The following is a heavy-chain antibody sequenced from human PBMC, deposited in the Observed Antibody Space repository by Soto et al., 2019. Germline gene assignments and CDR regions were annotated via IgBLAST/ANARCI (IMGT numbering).Heavy chain of an antibody. CDR3: ARSGSSSWYRHYYYGMDV. CDR2: IYYSGST. Sequence: KTSETRSLTWKVSGGSISSYYWSWIRQPPGKGLEWIGYIYYSGSTNYNPSLKSRVTISVDTSKNQFSLKLSSVTAADTAVYYCARSGSSSWYRHYYYGMDVWGQGTTVTVSS. J-gene: IGHJ6*02. D-gene: IGHD6-13*01. CDR1: GGSISSYY. V-gene: IGHV4-59*01.